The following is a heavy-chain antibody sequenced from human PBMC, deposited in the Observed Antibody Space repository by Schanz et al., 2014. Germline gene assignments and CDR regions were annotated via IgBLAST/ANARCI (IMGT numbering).Heavy chain of an antibody. D-gene: IGHD3-3*01. CDR2: VSSYDTTV. J-gene: IGHJ6*02. V-gene: IGHV3-11*01. CDR3: ARYGFRKFGVVYGLAV. CDR1: GFTFADYY. Sequence: QVQLLESGGGLFKPGGSLRLSCAGSGFTFADYYMTWIRQAPGKGLEWISYVSSYDTTVSYAHSVKGRFTISRDNAKNSVYLQMNSLRVEDTAVYYCARYGFRKFGVVYGLAVWGQGTTVTVS.